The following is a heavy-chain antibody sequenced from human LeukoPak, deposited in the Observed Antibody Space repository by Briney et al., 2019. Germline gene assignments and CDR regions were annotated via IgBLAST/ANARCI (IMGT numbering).Heavy chain of an antibody. CDR2: IYYSGST. CDR3: AYYDLGRHNWFDP. D-gene: IGHD3-10*01. V-gene: IGHV4-39*01. J-gene: IGHJ5*02. Sequence: TSETLSLTCTVCGGSISSSSYYWGWIRQPPGKGLEWIGSIYYSGSTYYNPSLKSRVTMSVDTSKNQFSLKLSSVTAADTAVYYCAYYDLGRHNWFDPWGQGTLVTVSS. CDR1: GGSISSSSYY.